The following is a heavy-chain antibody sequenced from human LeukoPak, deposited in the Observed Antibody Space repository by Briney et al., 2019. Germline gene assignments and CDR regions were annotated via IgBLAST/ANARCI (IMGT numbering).Heavy chain of an antibody. CDR1: GYTFTRYY. V-gene: IGHV1-46*01. D-gene: IGHD4-17*01. J-gene: IGHJ5*02. CDR2: INPSGGPA. CDR3: ARGPPTTMTNRYFGLFDP. Sequence: ASVKVSCKASGYTFTRYYIHWVRQAPGQGLEWMGIINPSGGPANYAQKNQGRVTMTRDTSTSAVYMELNSLKSEDTAVYYCARGPPTTMTNRYFGLFDPWGQGTSVTVSS.